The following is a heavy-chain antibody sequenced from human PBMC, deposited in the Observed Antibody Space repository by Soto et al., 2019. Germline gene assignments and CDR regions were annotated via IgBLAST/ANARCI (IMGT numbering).Heavy chain of an antibody. CDR1: GLSFSSYW. CDR3: ARVAYTYGWIYDY. D-gene: IGHD2-2*02. Sequence: GILRLSGAAAGLSFSSYWMSWVRQAPGKGLQWVVNIKQDGSEKYYMDSVRGRFTVSRDNAKNSLYLQMNSLRAEDTAVYFWARVAYTYGWIYDYWGQGSLVTVSS. J-gene: IGHJ4*01. V-gene: IGHV3-7*01. CDR2: IKQDGSEK.